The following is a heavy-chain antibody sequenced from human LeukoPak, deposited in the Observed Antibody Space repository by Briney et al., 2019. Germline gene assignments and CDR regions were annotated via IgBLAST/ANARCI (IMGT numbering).Heavy chain of an antibody. CDR3: ASFYDSTGRDY. J-gene: IGHJ4*02. V-gene: IGHV3-48*03. CDR2: ISSSGSTI. D-gene: IGHD3-22*01. CDR1: GFTFSSYE. Sequence: GGSLRLSCGASGFTFSSYEMNWVRQAPGKGLEWVSYISSSGSTIYHADSVKGRFTISRDNAKNSLYLQMSSLRAEDTAVYYCASFYDSTGRDYWGQGTLVTVSS.